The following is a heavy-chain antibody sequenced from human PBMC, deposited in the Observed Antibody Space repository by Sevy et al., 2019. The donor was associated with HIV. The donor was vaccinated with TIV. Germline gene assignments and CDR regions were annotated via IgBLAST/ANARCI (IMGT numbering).Heavy chain of an antibody. V-gene: IGHV3-30*04. CDR3: ARGHYDYVWGSYRSYYYGMDV. Sequence: GGSLRLSCAASGFTFSSYAMHWVHQAPGKGLEWVAVISYDGSNKYYADSVKGRFTISRDNSKNTLYLQMNSLRAEDRAVYYCARGHYDYVWGSYRSYYYGMDVWGQGTTVTVSS. J-gene: IGHJ6*02. CDR1: GFTFSSYA. D-gene: IGHD3-16*02. CDR2: ISYDGSNK.